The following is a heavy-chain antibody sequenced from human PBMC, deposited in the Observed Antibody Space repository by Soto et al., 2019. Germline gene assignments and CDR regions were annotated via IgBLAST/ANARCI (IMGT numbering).Heavy chain of an antibody. CDR3: TRSGTAINNKYLDC. CDR1: GFTFGDYA. D-gene: IGHD5-18*01. Sequence: HPGGSLRLSCTASGFTFGDYAMNWVRQAPGKGLEWVGFIRSKAYGGTPEYAASVKGRFTISRDDSNSIAYLQMNSLKTEDTAVYYCTRSGTAINNKYLDCWGQGALVTVSS. J-gene: IGHJ4*02. CDR2: IRSKAYGGTP. V-gene: IGHV3-49*04.